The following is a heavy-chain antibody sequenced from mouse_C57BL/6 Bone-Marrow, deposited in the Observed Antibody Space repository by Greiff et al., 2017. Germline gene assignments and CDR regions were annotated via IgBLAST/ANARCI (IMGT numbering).Heavy chain of an antibody. J-gene: IGHJ2*01. CDR3: TAFPRITTVVATDYFDY. V-gene: IGHV14-4*01. D-gene: IGHD1-1*01. Sequence: VQLQQSGAELVRPGASVKLSCTASGFNIKDDYMHWVKQRPEQGLEWIGWIDPENGDTEYASKFQGKATITADTSSNTAYLQLSSLTSDDTAVYYCTAFPRITTVVATDYFDYWGQGTTLTVSS. CDR1: GFNIKDDY. CDR2: IDPENGDT.